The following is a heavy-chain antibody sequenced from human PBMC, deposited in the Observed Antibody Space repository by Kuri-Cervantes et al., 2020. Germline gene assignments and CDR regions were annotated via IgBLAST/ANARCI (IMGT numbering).Heavy chain of an antibody. Sequence: SVKVSCKASGCTFTSYGISWVRQAPGQGLEWMGGIIPIFGTANYAQKFQGRVTITADESTSTAYVELRSLRSDDTAVYYCAREDIVVVLAATYYGMDVWGQGTTVTVSS. J-gene: IGHJ6*02. CDR2: IIPIFGTA. CDR3: AREDIVVVLAATYYGMDV. CDR1: GCTFTSYG. D-gene: IGHD2-2*01. V-gene: IGHV1-69*13.